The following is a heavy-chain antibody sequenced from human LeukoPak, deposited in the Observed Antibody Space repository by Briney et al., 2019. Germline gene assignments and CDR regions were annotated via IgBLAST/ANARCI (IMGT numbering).Heavy chain of an antibody. CDR1: GGSISSYY. CDR2: IYYSGST. V-gene: IGHV4-59*12. J-gene: IGHJ5*02. CDR3: ARGIVVVPAAIELFDP. Sequence: SETLSLTCTVSGGSISSYYWSWIRQPPGKGLEWIGYIYYSGSTNYNPSLKSRVTISVDTSKNQFSLKLSSVTAADTAVYYCARGIVVVPAAIELFDPWGQGTLVTVSS. D-gene: IGHD2-2*01.